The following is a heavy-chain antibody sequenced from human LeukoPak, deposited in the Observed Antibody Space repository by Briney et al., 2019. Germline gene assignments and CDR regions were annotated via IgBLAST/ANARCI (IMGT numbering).Heavy chain of an antibody. CDR2: ISGSGGST. CDR1: GFTFSSYA. Sequence: GGSLRLSCAASGFTFSSYAMSWVRQAPGEGLEWVSAISGSGGSTYYADSVKGRFTISRDNSKNTLYLQMNSLRAEDTAVYYCAKVAKKWLVLASAKPFDYWGQGTLVTVSS. J-gene: IGHJ4*02. CDR3: AKVAKKWLVLASAKPFDY. D-gene: IGHD6-19*01. V-gene: IGHV3-23*01.